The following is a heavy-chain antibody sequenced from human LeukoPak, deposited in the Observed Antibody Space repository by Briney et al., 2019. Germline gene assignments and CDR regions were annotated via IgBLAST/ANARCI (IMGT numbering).Heavy chain of an antibody. V-gene: IGHV4-31*03. CDR3: ARDPPLNSFDP. CDR1: GGSISSGGYY. J-gene: IGHJ5*02. Sequence: SEALSLTCTVSGGSISSGGYYWSWIRQHPGKGLEWIGYIYYSGSTYYNPSLKSRVTISVDTSKNQFSLKLSSVTAADTAVYYCARDPPLNSFDPWGQGTLVTVSS. CDR2: IYYSGST.